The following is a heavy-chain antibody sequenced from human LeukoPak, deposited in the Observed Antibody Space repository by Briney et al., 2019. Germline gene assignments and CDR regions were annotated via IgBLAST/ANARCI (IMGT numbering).Heavy chain of an antibody. Sequence: SETLSLTCAVYGGSFSGYYWGWIRQPPGKGLEWIGSIYHSGSTYYNPSLKSRVTISVDTSKNQFSLKLSSVTAADTAVYYCARGGYYYDSTGAFDIWGQGTMVTVSS. J-gene: IGHJ3*02. D-gene: IGHD3-22*01. CDR1: GGSFSGYY. CDR3: ARGGYYYDSTGAFDI. CDR2: IYHSGST. V-gene: IGHV4-38-2*01.